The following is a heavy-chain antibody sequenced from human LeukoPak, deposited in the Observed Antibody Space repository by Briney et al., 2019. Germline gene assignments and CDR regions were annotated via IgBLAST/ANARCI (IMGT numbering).Heavy chain of an antibody. CDR3: ARHDSWAGWFDP. D-gene: IGHD3-22*01. V-gene: IGHV3-53*01. Sequence: GGSLRLSCAASGFTVSDNYMSWVRQAPGKGLEWGSVIYSGGTTYSADSVKGRFTISRDNSKNTLYLQMNSLRAEDTAVYYCARHDSWAGWFDPWGQGTLVTVSS. CDR2: IYSGGTT. J-gene: IGHJ5*02. CDR1: GFTVSDNY.